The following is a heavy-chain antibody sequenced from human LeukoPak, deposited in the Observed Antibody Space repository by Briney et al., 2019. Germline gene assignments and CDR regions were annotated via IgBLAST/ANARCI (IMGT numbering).Heavy chain of an antibody. V-gene: IGHV4-38-2*02. J-gene: IGHJ4*02. Sequence: SETLSLTCTVSGYSISSGYYWGWIRQPPGKGLEWIGSIYHSGSTYYNPSLKSRVTISVDTSKNQFSLKLSSVTAADTAVYYCARGSGRDTMVRIFPHFDYWGQGTLVTVSS. CDR3: ARGSGRDTMVRIFPHFDY. CDR2: IYHSGST. CDR1: GYSISSGYY. D-gene: IGHD3-10*01.